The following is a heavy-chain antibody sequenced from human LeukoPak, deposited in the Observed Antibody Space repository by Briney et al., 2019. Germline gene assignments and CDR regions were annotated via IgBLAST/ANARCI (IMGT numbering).Heavy chain of an antibody. V-gene: IGHV4-61*02. CDR1: GGSISSGSYY. CDR2: IYLPGST. D-gene: IGHD3-10*01. CDR3: ARAIWFGEGHDY. J-gene: IGHJ4*02. Sequence: SQTLSLTCTVSGGSISSGSYYWSWIRQPAGKGLEWIGRIYLPGSTNYNPSLKSRVTISVDTSKNQFSLKLSSVTAADTAMYYCARAIWFGEGHDYWGQGTLVTVSS.